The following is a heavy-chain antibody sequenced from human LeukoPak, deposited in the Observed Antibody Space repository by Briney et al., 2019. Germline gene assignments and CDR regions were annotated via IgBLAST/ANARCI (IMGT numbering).Heavy chain of an antibody. J-gene: IGHJ4*02. Sequence: GGSLRLSCAASGFTFSSYSMNRVRQAPGKGLEWVSSITSSSSYIYYADSVKGRFTISRDNAKNSLYLQMNSLRAEDTAVYYCAPSTYSGSPPFDYWGQGTLVTVSS. CDR1: GFTFSSYS. V-gene: IGHV3-21*01. D-gene: IGHD1-26*01. CDR2: ITSSSSYI. CDR3: APSTYSGSPPFDY.